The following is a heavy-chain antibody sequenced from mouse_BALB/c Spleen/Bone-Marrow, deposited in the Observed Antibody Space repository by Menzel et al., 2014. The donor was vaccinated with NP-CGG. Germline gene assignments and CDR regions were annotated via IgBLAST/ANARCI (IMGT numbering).Heavy chain of an antibody. Sequence: VQLVESGAELAKPGASVKMSCKASGYTFTNYWMHWVKQRPGQGLEWIGYINPSTGYTEYNQKFKDKATLTADKSSSTAYMQLSSLTSEDSAVYYCARIYYYGRDYWGQGTTLTVFS. CDR3: ARIYYYGRDY. D-gene: IGHD1-1*01. CDR2: INPSTGYT. J-gene: IGHJ2*01. V-gene: IGHV1-7*01. CDR1: GYTFTNYW.